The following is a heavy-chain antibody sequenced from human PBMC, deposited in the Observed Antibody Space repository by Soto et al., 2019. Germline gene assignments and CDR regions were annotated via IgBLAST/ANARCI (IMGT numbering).Heavy chain of an antibody. V-gene: IGHV1-69*02. CDR1: GGTFSSYT. J-gene: IGHJ4*02. Sequence: QVKLVQSGAEVKKPGSSVKVSCKASGGTFSSYTISWVRQAPGQGLEWMGRIIPILGIANYAQKFQGRVTITAGKSTRTAYMELSSLSSEDTAVYYCASLYGDYPDYWGQGTLVTVSS. CDR2: IIPILGIA. D-gene: IGHD4-17*01. CDR3: ASLYGDYPDY.